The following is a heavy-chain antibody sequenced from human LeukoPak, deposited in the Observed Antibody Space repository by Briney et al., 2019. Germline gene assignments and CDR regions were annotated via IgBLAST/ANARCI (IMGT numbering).Heavy chain of an antibody. CDR2: ISSNGGST. D-gene: IGHD2-21*02. Sequence: GGSLRLSCAASGFTFSSYAMHWVRQAPGKGPEYVSAISSNGGSTYYANSVKGRFTISRDNSKNTLYLQMGSLRAEDMAVYYCAREAYCGGDCYPDYWGQGTLVTVSS. CDR3: AREAYCGGDCYPDY. V-gene: IGHV3-64*01. CDR1: GFTFSSYA. J-gene: IGHJ4*02.